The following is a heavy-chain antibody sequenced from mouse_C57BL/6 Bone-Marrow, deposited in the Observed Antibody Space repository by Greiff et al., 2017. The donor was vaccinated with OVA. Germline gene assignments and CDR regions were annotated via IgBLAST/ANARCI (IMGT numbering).Heavy chain of an antibody. J-gene: IGHJ4*01. V-gene: IGHV1-55*01. Sequence: QVQLQQSGAELVKPGASVKMSCKASGYTFTSYWITWVKQRPGQGLEWIGDIYPGSGSTNYNEKFKSKATLTVDTSSSTAYMQLSSLTSEDSAVYYCVYGSSYDAMDYWGQGTSVTVSS. CDR3: VYGSSYDAMDY. CDR1: GYTFTSYW. D-gene: IGHD1-1*01. CDR2: IYPGSGST.